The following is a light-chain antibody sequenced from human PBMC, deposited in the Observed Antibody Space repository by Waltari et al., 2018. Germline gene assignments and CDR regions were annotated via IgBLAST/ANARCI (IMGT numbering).Light chain of an antibody. Sequence: QSVLTQPPSVSGAPGQRVTLPCTGSASNIGAGFAVHWYQQFPGKAPKLLIYCFTNRPPGVPERFSGSQSGTSASLAITGLHAEDEADYYCQSYDFSMSALFGGGTKLTVL. CDR1: ASNIGAGFA. CDR2: CFT. CDR3: QSYDFSMSAL. V-gene: IGLV1-40*01. J-gene: IGLJ3*02.